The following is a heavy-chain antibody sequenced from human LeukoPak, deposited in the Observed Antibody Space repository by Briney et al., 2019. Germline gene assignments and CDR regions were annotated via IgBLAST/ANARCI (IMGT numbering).Heavy chain of an antibody. CDR2: ISSSSSYI. D-gene: IGHD1-26*01. Sequence: GGSLRLSCAASGFTFSSYAMSWVRQAPGKGLEWVSSISSSSSYIYYADSVKGRFTISRDNAKNSLYLQMNSLRAEDTAVYYCARERGGSYELDYWGQGTLVTVSS. J-gene: IGHJ4*02. CDR3: ARERGGSYELDY. CDR1: GFTFSSYA. V-gene: IGHV3-21*01.